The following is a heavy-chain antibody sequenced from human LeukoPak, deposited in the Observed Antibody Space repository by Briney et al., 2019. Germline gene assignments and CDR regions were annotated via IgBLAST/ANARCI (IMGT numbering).Heavy chain of an antibody. CDR3: AKDEPIITIFGVVTRSLDY. J-gene: IGHJ4*02. CDR1: GFTFSSYG. D-gene: IGHD3-3*01. Sequence: PGGSLRLSCAASGFTFSSYGMHWVRQAPGKGLEWVAFIRYDGSNKYYADSVKGRFTISRDNSKNTLYLQMNSLRAEDTAVYYCAKDEPIITIFGVVTRSLDYWGQGTLVTVSS. CDR2: IRYDGSNK. V-gene: IGHV3-30*02.